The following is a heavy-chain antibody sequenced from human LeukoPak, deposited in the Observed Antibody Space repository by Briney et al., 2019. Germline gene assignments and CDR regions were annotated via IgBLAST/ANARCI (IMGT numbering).Heavy chain of an antibody. V-gene: IGHV1-2*02. J-gene: IGHJ4*02. Sequence: ASVTVSCKASGYTFTSYGISWVRQAPGQGLEWMGWMEPKSGGTKYAEKFQGRVTMTRDTSISTAYMELSSLRSDDTASYYCARDGESSGSDDFDYWGQGTLVTVPS. CDR1: GYTFTSYG. CDR2: MEPKSGGT. D-gene: IGHD1-26*01. CDR3: ARDGESSGSDDFDY.